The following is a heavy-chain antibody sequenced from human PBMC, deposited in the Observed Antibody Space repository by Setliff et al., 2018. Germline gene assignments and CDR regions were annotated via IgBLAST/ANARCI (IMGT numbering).Heavy chain of an antibody. Sequence: GGSLRLSCAASGFTFSSYWMHWVRQAPGKGLVWVSRINSDGSSTSYADSVKGRFTISRDNSKNSLYLQMNSLRTEDTALYYCAKDIAGGSSGYYFDYWGQGTLVTVSS. V-gene: IGHV3-74*01. J-gene: IGHJ4*02. CDR2: INSDGSST. CDR3: AKDIAGGSSGYYFDY. CDR1: GFTFSSYW. D-gene: IGHD3-22*01.